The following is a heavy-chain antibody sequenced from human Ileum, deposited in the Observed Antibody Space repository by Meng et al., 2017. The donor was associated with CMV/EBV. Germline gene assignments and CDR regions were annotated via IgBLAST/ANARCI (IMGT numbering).Heavy chain of an antibody. D-gene: IGHD3-10*01. Sequence: SGPTLVKPTPTLTLTCTVSGFSLTTSAMYVSWVRQPPGKALECIALIDWEDDKYYSTSLKTRLSIARDTSKNQVVLTMTNMDPVDTATYYCARQTRGRFEYWGQGTLVTVSS. CDR1: GFSLTTSAMY. V-gene: IGHV2-70*18. CDR3: ARQTRGRFEY. J-gene: IGHJ4*02. CDR2: IDWEDDK.